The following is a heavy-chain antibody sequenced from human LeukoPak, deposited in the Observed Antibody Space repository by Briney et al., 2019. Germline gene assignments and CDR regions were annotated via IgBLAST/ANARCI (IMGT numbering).Heavy chain of an antibody. CDR2: MNPNSGNT. Sequence: ASVKVSCKASGYTFTSYDINWVRQATGQGLEWMGWMNPNSGNTGYAQKFQGRVTITRNTSISTAYMELSSLRSEDTAVYYCASLRSYCSSTSCYEGGWFDPWGQGTLVTVSS. D-gene: IGHD2-2*01. V-gene: IGHV1-8*03. J-gene: IGHJ5*02. CDR1: GYTFTSYD. CDR3: ASLRSYCSSTSCYEGGWFDP.